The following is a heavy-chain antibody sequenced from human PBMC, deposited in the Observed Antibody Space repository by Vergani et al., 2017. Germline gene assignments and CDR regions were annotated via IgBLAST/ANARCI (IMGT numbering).Heavy chain of an antibody. CDR1: GFTFNQYG. D-gene: IGHD6-19*01. V-gene: IGHV3-33*01. CDR3: ARDCSSGCLDY. J-gene: IGHJ4*02. Sequence: QVQLVESGGGVVQPGRSLRLSCAASGFTFNQYGMHWVRQAPGKGLEWVAVTWYDGSNKYYADSVKGRFTISRDNSKNTLYLQMNSLRAEDTAVYYCARDCSSGCLDYWGQGTLVTVSS. CDR2: TWYDGSNK.